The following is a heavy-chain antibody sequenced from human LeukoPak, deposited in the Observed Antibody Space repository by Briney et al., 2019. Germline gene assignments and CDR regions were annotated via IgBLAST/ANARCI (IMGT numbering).Heavy chain of an antibody. CDR2: VYHSGST. CDR3: ALTLWLSLQPVFDY. V-gene: IGHV4-38-2*01. D-gene: IGHD3-22*01. CDR1: GYSISSGYY. J-gene: IGHJ4*02. Sequence: SETLSLTCAVSGYSISSGYYWGWIRQPPGKGLEWIGSVYHSGSTYSNPSLRSRVTISVDTSKNQFSLKLSSVTAADTSVYYSALTLWLSLQPVFDYWGQGILVTVSS.